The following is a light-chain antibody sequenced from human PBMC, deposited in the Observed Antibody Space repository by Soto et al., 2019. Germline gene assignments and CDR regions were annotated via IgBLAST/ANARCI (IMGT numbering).Light chain of an antibody. J-gene: IGKJ3*01. V-gene: IGKV3-15*01. CDR2: GAS. CDR3: QQYNNRPF. Sequence: EIVMTQSPATLSVSPGERATLSCRASQSVSSNLAWYQQKPGQAPRLLIYGASTRATGIPARFSGSGSGTEFTLTISSLQSEDFAVYYCQQYNNRPFFGPGTKVDIK. CDR1: QSVSSN.